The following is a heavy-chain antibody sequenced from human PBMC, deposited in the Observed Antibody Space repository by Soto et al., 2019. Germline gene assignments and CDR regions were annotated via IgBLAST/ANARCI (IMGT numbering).Heavy chain of an antibody. J-gene: IGHJ4*02. V-gene: IGHV1-69*01. D-gene: IGHD3-10*01. Sequence: QVQLVQSGAEVKKPGSSVKVSCKASGGTFSASAINWVRQVPGQGLEWMGGFIPMFGTTNYGQKFQGRVTITADESTTTAYMEIRSLTSDDTAVYYCATDRGSGSFFFDYWCQGTLITVSS. CDR3: ATDRGSGSFFFDY. CDR1: GGTFSASA. CDR2: FIPMFGTT.